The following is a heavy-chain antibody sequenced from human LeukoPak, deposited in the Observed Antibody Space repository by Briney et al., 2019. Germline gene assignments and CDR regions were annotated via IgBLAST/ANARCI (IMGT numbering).Heavy chain of an antibody. Sequence: PSETLSLTCTVSGGSISSGNDYWTWIRQPAGKGLEWIGRIYTTGSTNYNPSLTSRVTISVDTSKNQFSLKLSSVTAADTAVYYCAKYSSSWYSSRDYWGQGTLVTVSS. CDR2: IYTTGST. D-gene: IGHD6-13*01. J-gene: IGHJ4*02. CDR3: AKYSSSWYSSRDY. CDR1: GGSISSGNDY. V-gene: IGHV4-61*02.